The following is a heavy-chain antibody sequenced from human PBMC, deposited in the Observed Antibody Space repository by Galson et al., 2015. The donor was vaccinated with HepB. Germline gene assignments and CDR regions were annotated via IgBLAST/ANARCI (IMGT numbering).Heavy chain of an antibody. V-gene: IGHV3-30*03. J-gene: IGHJ6*02. D-gene: IGHD2-15*01. Sequence: SLRLSCAASGFTFNNFAMHWVRPAPGKGLEWLAVISYDVINKNYADSVKGRFTISRDNAQNSAYLQITSLRVEDTAVYFCARVFFPWAYSPYYFHGMDVWGQGTTVTVSS. CDR2: ISYDVINK. CDR1: GFTFNNFA. CDR3: ARVFFPWAYSPYYFHGMDV.